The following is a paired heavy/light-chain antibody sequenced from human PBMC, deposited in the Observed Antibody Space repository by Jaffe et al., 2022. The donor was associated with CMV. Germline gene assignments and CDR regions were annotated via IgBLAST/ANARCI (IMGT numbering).Heavy chain of an antibody. CDR3: ASGYDPPLDYYYGMDV. CDR2: IYSGGST. J-gene: IGHJ6*02. D-gene: IGHD5-12*01. CDR1: GFTVSTKY. V-gene: IGHV3-53*01. Sequence: EVQLVESGGGLIQPGGSLRLSCAASGFTVSTKYMSWVRQAPGKGLEWVSVIYSGGSTYYADSVKGRFTISRDNSKNTLYLQMNSLRAEDTAVYYCASGYDPPLDYYYGMDVWGQGTTVTVSS.
Light chain of an antibody. CDR2: DSS. Sequence: EIVLTQSPATLSLSPGERATLSCRASQSVSSYLAWYQQKPGQAPRLLIYDSSNRATGIPARFSGSGSGTDFTLTISSLEPEDFAVYYCQHRSNWPPVLTFGGGTKVEI. CDR1: QSVSSY. CDR3: QHRSNWPPVLT. V-gene: IGKV3-11*01. J-gene: IGKJ4*01.